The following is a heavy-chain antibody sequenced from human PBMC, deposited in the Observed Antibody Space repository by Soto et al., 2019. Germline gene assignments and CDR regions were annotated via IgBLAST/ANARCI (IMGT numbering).Heavy chain of an antibody. V-gene: IGHV3-30-3*01. CDR3: ARSGGSYFSYDY. CDR2: VSYDGSNN. Sequence: QVQLVESGGGVVQPGRSLRLSCAASGFTFSSYAMHWVRQAPGKGLEWVAVVSYDGSNNYYADSVKGRFTISRDNCKNTLYLQMNSLRAEDTAVYYCARSGGSYFSYDYWGQGTLVTVSS. J-gene: IGHJ4*02. D-gene: IGHD1-26*01. CDR1: GFTFSSYA.